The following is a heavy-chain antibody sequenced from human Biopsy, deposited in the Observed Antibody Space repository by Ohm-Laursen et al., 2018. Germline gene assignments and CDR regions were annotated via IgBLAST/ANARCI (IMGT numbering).Heavy chain of an antibody. CDR2: FRFKART. J-gene: IGHJ4*02. V-gene: IGHV4-59*01. CDR3: ALGGGSYVNFDY. Sequence: TLSFTSAVFGCTISNYFWMRIRQRPGKGLVWIGYFRFKARTGYNSSLKRRVIISADTYKNQFFLRLSPVTAAGRAVYYCALGGGSYVNFDYWGQGTLVTVSP. D-gene: IGHD1-26*01. CDR1: GCTISNYF.